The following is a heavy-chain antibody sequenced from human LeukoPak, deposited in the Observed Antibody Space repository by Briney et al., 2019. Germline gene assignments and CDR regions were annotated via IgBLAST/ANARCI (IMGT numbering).Heavy chain of an antibody. Sequence: PGGSLRLSCAASGFTFSSYAMSWVRQAPGKGLEWVALISYDGSNKYYADSVKGRFTISRVNSKNTLYLRMNSLRAEDTAMYYCVREPSRSAYFDYWGQGTLVTVSS. CDR3: VREPSRSAYFDY. D-gene: IGHD3-22*01. CDR1: GFTFSSYA. V-gene: IGHV3-30-3*01. J-gene: IGHJ4*02. CDR2: ISYDGSNK.